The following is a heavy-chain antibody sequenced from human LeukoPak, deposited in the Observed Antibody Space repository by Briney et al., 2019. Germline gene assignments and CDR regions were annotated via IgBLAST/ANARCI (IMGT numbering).Heavy chain of an antibody. CDR2: ISWNCGSI. V-gene: IGHV3-9*01. Sequence: PGGSLRLSCAASGFTFDDYAMHWVRQAPGKGLEWVSGISWNCGSIGYADSVKGRFTISRDNAKNSLYLQMNSLRAEDTALYYCAKNGYGYYYYYYMDVWGKGTTVTVSS. CDR3: AKNGYGYYYYYYMDV. D-gene: IGHD1-1*01. CDR1: GFTFDDYA. J-gene: IGHJ6*03.